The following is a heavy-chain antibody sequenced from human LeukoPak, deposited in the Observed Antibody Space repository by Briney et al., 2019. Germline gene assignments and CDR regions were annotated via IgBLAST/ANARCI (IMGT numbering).Heavy chain of an antibody. CDR2: IIPIFGTA. CDR1: GGTFSSYA. CDR3: ARTEYSSSTSCYKGDYYYYMDV. J-gene: IGHJ6*03. D-gene: IGHD2-2*01. Sequence: SVKVSCKASGGTFSSYAISWVRQAPGQGLEWMGGIIPIFGTANYAQKFQGRVTITADESTSTAYMELSSLRSEDTAVYYCARTEYSSSTSCYKGDYYYYMDVWGKGTTVTVSS. V-gene: IGHV1-69*13.